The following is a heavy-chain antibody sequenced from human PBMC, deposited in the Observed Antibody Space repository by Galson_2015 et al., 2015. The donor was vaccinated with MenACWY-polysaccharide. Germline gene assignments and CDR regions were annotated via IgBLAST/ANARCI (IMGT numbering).Heavy chain of an antibody. J-gene: IGHJ4*02. D-gene: IGHD1-26*01. CDR1: GLTFRNYG. Sequence: SLRLSCAASGLTFRNYGMHWVRQAPGKGLEWVAFIPYDGSNKYYPDSVKGRFTISRDNSKNTLYLQMNSLRVEDTAVYYCAKMVQHTTKNDYRGQGTLVTVSS. CDR2: IPYDGSNK. CDR3: AKMVQHTTKNDY. V-gene: IGHV3-30*02.